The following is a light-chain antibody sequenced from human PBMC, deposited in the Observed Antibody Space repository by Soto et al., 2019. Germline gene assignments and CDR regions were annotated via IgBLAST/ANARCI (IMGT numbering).Light chain of an antibody. CDR1: TSDIGGYNF. Sequence: QSALTQPASVSGSPGQSITISCTGTTSDIGGYNFVSWYQQHPGKAPKLLIYDVRNRPSGVSNRVPGSKSGNTASLTISGLQAEDEADYYCNSYRTISTYVFGSGTKLTVL. CDR3: NSYRTISTYV. V-gene: IGLV2-14*01. CDR2: DVR. J-gene: IGLJ1*01.